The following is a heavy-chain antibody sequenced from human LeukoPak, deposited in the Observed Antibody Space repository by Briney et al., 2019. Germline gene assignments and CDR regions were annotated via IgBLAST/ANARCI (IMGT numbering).Heavy chain of an antibody. V-gene: IGHV3-21*01. Sequence: PGGSLRLSCAASGFTFSSYSMNWVRQAPGKGLEWVSSISSSSSYIYYADSVKGRFTISRDNAKNSVYLQMNSLRAEDTAVYYCARVRYYYDSSGYYTNAFDIWGQGTMVTVSS. J-gene: IGHJ3*02. CDR1: GFTFSSYS. D-gene: IGHD3-22*01. CDR3: ARVRYYYDSSGYYTNAFDI. CDR2: ISSSSSYI.